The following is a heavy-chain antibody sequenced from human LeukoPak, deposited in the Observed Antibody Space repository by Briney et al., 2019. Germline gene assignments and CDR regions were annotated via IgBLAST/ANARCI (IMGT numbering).Heavy chain of an antibody. J-gene: IGHJ4*02. CDR1: GGSVSSGSSF. CDR3: ARDRNYHDSSGYYFAN. Sequence: SETLSLTCTVSGGSVSSGSSFWSWIRQPPGKGLEWIGYIYHSGNTNYNPSLKSRVTISVDTSKSQLSLKLNSVTAADTAVYYCARDRNYHDSSGYYFANGGQGTLVTVS. V-gene: IGHV4-61*01. CDR2: IYHSGNT. D-gene: IGHD3-22*01.